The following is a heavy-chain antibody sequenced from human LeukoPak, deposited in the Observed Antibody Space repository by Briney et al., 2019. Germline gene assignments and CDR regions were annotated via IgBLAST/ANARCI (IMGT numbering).Heavy chain of an antibody. Sequence: KASETLSLTCTVSGGSISSSSYYWGWIRQPPGKGLEWIGSIYYSGSTYYNPSLKSRVTISVDTSKNQFSLKLSSVTAADTAVYYCARVVSPQITMIVGWGQGTLVTVSS. CDR3: ARVVSPQITMIVG. V-gene: IGHV4-39*07. D-gene: IGHD3-22*01. CDR2: IYYSGST. CDR1: GGSISSSSYY. J-gene: IGHJ4*02.